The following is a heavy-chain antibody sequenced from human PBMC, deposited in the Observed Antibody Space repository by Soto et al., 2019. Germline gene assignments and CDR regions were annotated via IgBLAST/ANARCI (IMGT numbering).Heavy chain of an antibody. CDR2: ISAYNGNT. CDR3: ASDAPPADY. Sequence: QVQLVQSGAEVKKPGASVKVSCKASGYTFTSYAISWVRQAPGQGLEWMGWISAYNGNTKYAQKLQGRVTMTADTSTSTAYTELRSLSSDATAVYYCASDAPPADYWGEGTLVTVSS. J-gene: IGHJ4*02. V-gene: IGHV1-18*01. CDR1: GYTFTSYA.